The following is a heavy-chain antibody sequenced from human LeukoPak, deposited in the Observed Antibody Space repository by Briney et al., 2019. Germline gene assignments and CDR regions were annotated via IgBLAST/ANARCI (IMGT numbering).Heavy chain of an antibody. CDR2: INSDGSST. J-gene: IGHJ6*03. V-gene: IGHV3-74*01. D-gene: IGHD3-10*01. CDR1: GFTFSSYW. CDR3: ARDAADYGSRYYYMDV. Sequence: GGSLRLSRAASGFTFSSYWMHWVRQAPGKGLVWVSRINSDGSSTSYADSVKGRFTISRDNAKNTLYLQMNSLRAEDTAVYYCARDAADYGSRYYYMDVWGKGTTVTVSS.